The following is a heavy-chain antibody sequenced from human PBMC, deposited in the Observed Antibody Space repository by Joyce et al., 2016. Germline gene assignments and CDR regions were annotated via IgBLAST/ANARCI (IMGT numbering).Heavy chain of an antibody. Sequence: EVQLVQSGAEVKKPGESLRISCTGSGYSFTKYWIGWVRQMPGKGLEWMGIIYPGDSDATYSPSFQGQVTIPADKSITTAYLQWSSLEASDTAMYYCARGGTVVVPAAINFDYWGQGTLVTVSS. CDR3: ARGGTVVVPAAINFDY. CDR2: IYPGDSDA. CDR1: GYSFTKYW. J-gene: IGHJ4*02. D-gene: IGHD2-2*02. V-gene: IGHV5-51*01.